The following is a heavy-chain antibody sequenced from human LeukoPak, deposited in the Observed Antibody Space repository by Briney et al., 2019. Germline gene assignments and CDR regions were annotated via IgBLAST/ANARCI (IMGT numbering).Heavy chain of an antibody. CDR1: GESISSGRHY. Sequence: SETLSLTCSVSGESISSGRHYWGWLRQTLGKGLEWIGSVYYSGNTFHNPSLKSRVTTSVDTSKNQVSLRVNFVTAADTAVYYCARHLSGTTTAHYFDYWGQGILVTVSS. CDR3: ARHLSGTTTAHYFDY. V-gene: IGHV4-39*01. D-gene: IGHD1-1*01. J-gene: IGHJ4*02. CDR2: VYYSGNT.